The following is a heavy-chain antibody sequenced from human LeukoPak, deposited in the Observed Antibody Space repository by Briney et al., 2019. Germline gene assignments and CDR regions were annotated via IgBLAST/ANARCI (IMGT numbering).Heavy chain of an antibody. Sequence: ASVKVSCKASGGTLSSYAISWVRQAPGQGLEWMGWINPNSGGTNYAQKFQGRVTMTRDTSISTAYMELSRLRSDDTAVYYCARRYYDSSGYYSYWGQGTLVTVSS. CDR2: INPNSGGT. D-gene: IGHD3-22*01. J-gene: IGHJ4*02. CDR3: ARRYYDSSGYYSY. CDR1: GGTLSSYA. V-gene: IGHV1-2*02.